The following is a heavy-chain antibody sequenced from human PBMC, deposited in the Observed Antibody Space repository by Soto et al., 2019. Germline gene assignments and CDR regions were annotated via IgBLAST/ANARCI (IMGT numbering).Heavy chain of an antibody. CDR2: INPNSGGT. Sequence: QVQLVQSGAEVKKPGASVKVSCKASGYTFTGYYMHWVRQAPGQGLEWMGWINPNSGGTNYAQKFQGRVTMTRDTSISTAYRELGRLRADDTAMYYCARELSIAGAGGYGLYYYYGMDVCGQGTTATVSS. V-gene: IGHV1-2*02. J-gene: IGHJ6*02. D-gene: IGHD6-13*01. CDR3: ARELSIAGAGGYGLYYYYGMDV. CDR1: GYTFTGYY.